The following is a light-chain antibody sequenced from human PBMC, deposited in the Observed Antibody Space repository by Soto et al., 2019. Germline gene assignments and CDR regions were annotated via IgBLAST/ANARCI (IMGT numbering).Light chain of an antibody. CDR2: KAS. V-gene: IGKV1-5*03. Sequence: DIQMTQSPSTLSGSVGDRVTITCRASQTISSWLAWYQQKPGKAPKLLIYKASTLKSVVPSRFSRSGSGTEFTLTISSLQLDDFATYYCQAYTRYADAFGQGPKVELE. CDR3: QAYTRYADA. J-gene: IGKJ1*01. CDR1: QTISSW.